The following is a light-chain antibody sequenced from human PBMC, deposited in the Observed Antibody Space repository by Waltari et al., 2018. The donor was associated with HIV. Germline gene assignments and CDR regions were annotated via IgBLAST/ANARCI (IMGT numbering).Light chain of an antibody. V-gene: IGKV1-39*01. J-gene: IGKJ2*01. CDR3: QKSYSTPYT. Sequence: DIKMTPSPSSLSAPVGDRASITCRASQSISSYFNWYQQKPGKAPNRLIYAASSLQSGVLSMFSGSGSGKDFTLTIKRLQPEDFATYYCQKSYSTPYTFGQGTKLEIK. CDR2: AAS. CDR1: QSISSY.